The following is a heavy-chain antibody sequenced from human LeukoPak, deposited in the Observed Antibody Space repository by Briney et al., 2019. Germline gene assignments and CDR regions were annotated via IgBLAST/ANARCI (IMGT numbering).Heavy chain of an antibody. V-gene: IGHV3-7*01. CDR2: INEEGSDK. D-gene: IGHD1-1*01. CDR3: ARDTYRFFDF. CDR1: GFTFSSYW. J-gene: IGHJ4*02. Sequence: GGSLRLSCAASGFTFSSYWMSWVRQAPGKGLEWVANINEEGSDKYYVNSVKGRFTVSRDNAKNSLYLQMKSLRAEDTAIYYCARDTYRFFDFWGQGTLVTVSS.